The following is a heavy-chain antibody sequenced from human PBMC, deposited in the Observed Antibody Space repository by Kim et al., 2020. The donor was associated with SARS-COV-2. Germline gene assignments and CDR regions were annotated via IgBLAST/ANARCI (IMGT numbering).Heavy chain of an antibody. V-gene: IGHV3-7*01. D-gene: IGHD5-18*01. CDR3: ARRGDSYGYKY. CDR2: N. J-gene: IGHJ4*02. Sequence: NQYVESVKGRFTISRDNAKNSLYLQMNSLRAEDTAMYYCARRGDSYGYKYWGQGTLVTVSS.